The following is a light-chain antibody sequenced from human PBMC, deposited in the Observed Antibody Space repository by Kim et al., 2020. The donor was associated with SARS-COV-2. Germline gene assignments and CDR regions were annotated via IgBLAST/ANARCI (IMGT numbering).Light chain of an antibody. J-gene: IGLJ3*02. CDR1: SLQGYY. CDR2: GKN. CDR3: NSRDSSGNHWV. V-gene: IGLV3-19*01. Sequence: ALGQTVRITCRGDSLQGYYVSWYQQKPGQAPVLVIYGKNNRPSGIPDRFSGSSSGNTASLTITGAQAEDEADYYCNSRDSSGNHWVFGGGTQLTVL.